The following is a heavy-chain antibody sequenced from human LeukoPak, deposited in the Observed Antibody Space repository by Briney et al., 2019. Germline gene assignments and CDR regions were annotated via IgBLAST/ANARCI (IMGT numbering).Heavy chain of an antibody. D-gene: IGHD2-21*01. J-gene: IGHJ1*01. CDR1: GYSFNTYW. Sequence: GESLKISCQGSGYSFNTYWIGWVRQMPGKGLEWMGIIYPGDSDTRYSPSFQGQVTISADKSISTAYLQWTSLKASDTAMYYCARTNCGGDCYRAEYFQHWGQAILVTVSS. V-gene: IGHV5-51*01. CDR3: ARTNCGGDCYRAEYFQH. CDR2: IYPGDSDT.